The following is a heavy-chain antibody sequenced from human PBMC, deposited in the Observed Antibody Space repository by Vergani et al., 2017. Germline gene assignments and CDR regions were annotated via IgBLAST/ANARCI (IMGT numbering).Heavy chain of an antibody. J-gene: IGHJ4*02. CDR2: ISSSGSTI. CDR3: ARDRLGHDSSGYYSPAYFDY. V-gene: IGHV3-48*03. Sequence: EVQLVESGGGLVQPGGSLRLSCAASGFTFSSYEMNWVRQAPGKGLEWVSYISSSGSTIYYADSVKGRFTISRDNAKNSLYLQMNSLRAEDTAVYYCARDRLGHDSSGYYSPAYFDYWGQGTLVTVSS. CDR1: GFTFSSYE. D-gene: IGHD3-22*01.